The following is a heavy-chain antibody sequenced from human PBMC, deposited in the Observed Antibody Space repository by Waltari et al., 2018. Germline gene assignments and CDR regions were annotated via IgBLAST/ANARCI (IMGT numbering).Heavy chain of an antibody. J-gene: IGHJ5*02. V-gene: IGHV4-4*07. CDR2: IYTSGST. CDR3: ARECRSRGTNWFDP. CDR1: GGSISSYY. Sequence: QVQLQESGPGLVKPSETLSLTCTVSGGSISSYYWSWIRQPAGKGLEWIGRIYTSGSTNYNPSLKSRVTMSVDTSKNQFSLKLSSVTAADTAVYFCARECRSRGTNWFDPWGQGTLVTVSS.